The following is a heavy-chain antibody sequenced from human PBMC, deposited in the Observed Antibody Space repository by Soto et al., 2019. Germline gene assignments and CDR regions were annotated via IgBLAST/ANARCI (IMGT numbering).Heavy chain of an antibody. CDR2: INHSGST. CDR1: RESSNGYY. J-gene: IGHJ6*02. D-gene: IGHD2-15*01. V-gene: IGHV4-34*01. Sequence: PSQTLSFTCALYRESSNGYYWSWIRQRPAQGLAWIWEINHSGSTNYNPALKSRFTISVDTSKIMFSLKLSSVTAADTAVYYCARGSTNCSGGSGRNYYYWYGMDVWGQGTTVTVSS. CDR3: ARGSTNCSGGSGRNYYYWYGMDV.